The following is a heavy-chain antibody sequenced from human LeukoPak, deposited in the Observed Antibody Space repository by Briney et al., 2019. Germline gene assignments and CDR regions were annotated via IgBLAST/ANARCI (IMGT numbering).Heavy chain of an antibody. V-gene: IGHV1-18*01. D-gene: IGHD6-19*01. Sequence: ASVKVSCKASGYTFTSYGISWVRQAPGQGLEWMGWISVYNGNTNYAQKFQGRVTMTRDTSTSTVYMELSSLRSEDTAVYYCARDYSSGSLGYFDYWGQGTLVTVSS. CDR2: ISVYNGNT. J-gene: IGHJ4*02. CDR3: ARDYSSGSLGYFDY. CDR1: GYTFTSYG.